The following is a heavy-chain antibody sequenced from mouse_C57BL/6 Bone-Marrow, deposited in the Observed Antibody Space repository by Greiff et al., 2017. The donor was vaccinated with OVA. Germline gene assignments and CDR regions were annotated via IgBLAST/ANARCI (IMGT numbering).Heavy chain of an antibody. Sequence: EVKLQESGAELVRPGASVKLSCTASGFNIKDDYMHWVKQRPEQGLEWIGWIDPETGDTEYDSKFQGKATITADTSSNTAYLQLSSLTSEDTAVYYCTAITTVVGGYWGQGTSVTVSS. V-gene: IGHV14-4*01. CDR2: IDPETGDT. D-gene: IGHD1-1*01. J-gene: IGHJ4*01. CDR1: GFNIKDDY. CDR3: TAITTVVGGY.